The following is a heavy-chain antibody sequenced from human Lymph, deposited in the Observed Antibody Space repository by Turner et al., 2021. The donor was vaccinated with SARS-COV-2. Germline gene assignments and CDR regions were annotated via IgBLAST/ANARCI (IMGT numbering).Heavy chain of an antibody. V-gene: IGHV3-30*04. CDR3: ARYGSGGYFYYGLDV. Sequence: QVQLVESGGGVVQPGWSLRLSCATSGFTFSTYAIHWVRQAAGKGLGWVAVISYDGSNKYDEDSVKRRFTISRDNSKNTLYLQMNSRRAEDTAVYYCARYGSGGYFYYGLDVWGQGTTVTVSS. CDR2: ISYDGSNK. J-gene: IGHJ6*02. CDR1: GFTFSTYA. D-gene: IGHD3-10*01.